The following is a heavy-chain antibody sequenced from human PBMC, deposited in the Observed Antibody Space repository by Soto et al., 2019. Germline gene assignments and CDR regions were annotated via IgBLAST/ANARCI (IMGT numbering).Heavy chain of an antibody. Sequence: GGSLRLSCAASGFTFSNAWMNWVRQAPGKGLEWVGRIKSKTDGGTTDYAAPVKGRFTISRDDSKNTLYLQMNSLKTEDTAVYYCTTDPQVMYYDSSGYYDYWGQGTLVTVSS. V-gene: IGHV3-15*07. D-gene: IGHD3-22*01. CDR3: TTDPQVMYYDSSGYYDY. CDR2: IKSKTDGGTT. CDR1: GFTFSNAW. J-gene: IGHJ4*02.